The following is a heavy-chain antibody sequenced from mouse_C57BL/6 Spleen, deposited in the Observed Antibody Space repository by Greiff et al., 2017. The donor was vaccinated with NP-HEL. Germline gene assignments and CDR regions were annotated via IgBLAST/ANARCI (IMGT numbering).Heavy chain of an antibody. V-gene: IGHV1-55*01. J-gene: IGHJ2*01. D-gene: IGHD2-3*01. CDR2: IYPGSGST. CDR3: ARYDGNYPFFDY. CDR1: GYTFTSYW. Sequence: QVQLKQPGAELVKPGASVKMSCKASGYTFTSYWITWVKQRPGQGLEWIGDIYPGSGSTNYNEKFKSKATLTVDTSSSTAYMQLSSLTSEDSAVYYCARYDGNYPFFDYWGQGTTLTVSS.